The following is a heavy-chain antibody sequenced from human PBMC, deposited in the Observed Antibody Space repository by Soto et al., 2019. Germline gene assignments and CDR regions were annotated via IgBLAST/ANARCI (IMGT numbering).Heavy chain of an antibody. D-gene: IGHD3-22*01. CDR3: ARVGDSSGYLFDY. CDR2: INSSGSTI. J-gene: IGHJ4*02. Sequence: GGSLRLSCAASGFTFNTYWMSWVRQAPGKGLEWVSNINSSGSTIYYVDSVKGRFTISRDNAKNSLYLQMNSLRAEDTAVYYCARVGDSSGYLFDYWGQGTQVTVSS. CDR1: GFTFNTYW. V-gene: IGHV3-48*01.